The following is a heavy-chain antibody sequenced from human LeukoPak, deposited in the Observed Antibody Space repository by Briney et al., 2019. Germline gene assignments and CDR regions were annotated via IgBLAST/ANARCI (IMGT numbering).Heavy chain of an antibody. CDR2: IIPIFGTA. J-gene: IGHJ4*02. V-gene: IGHV1-69*13. CDR3: AREKYPPVTRAFDY. D-gene: IGHD4-17*01. CDR1: GGTFSSYA. Sequence: ASVKVSCKASGGTFSSYAISWVRQAPGQGLEWMGGIIPIFGTANYAQKFQGRVTITADESTSTAYMELRSLRSDDTAVYYCAREKYPPVTRAFDYWGQGTLVTVSS.